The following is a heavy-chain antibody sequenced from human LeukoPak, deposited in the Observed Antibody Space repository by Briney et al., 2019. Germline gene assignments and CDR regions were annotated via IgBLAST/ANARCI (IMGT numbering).Heavy chain of an antibody. Sequence: GGSLRSSGEASGLTVSSNYMSWVRRAPGKGLEWVSVIYSGGSTYYADSVKGRFTISRDNSKNTLYLQMNSLRAEDTAVYSCARVNTVFEYWGQGTLVTVSS. J-gene: IGHJ4*02. D-gene: IGHD4-17*01. V-gene: IGHV3-66*01. CDR1: GLTVSSNY. CDR3: ARVNTVFEY. CDR2: IYSGGST.